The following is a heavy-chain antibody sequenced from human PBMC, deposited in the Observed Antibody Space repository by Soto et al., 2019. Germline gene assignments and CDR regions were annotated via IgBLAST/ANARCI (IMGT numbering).Heavy chain of an antibody. J-gene: IGHJ6*02. CDR1: GFTFSSYA. CDR2: ISGSGGST. D-gene: IGHD3-3*01. V-gene: IGHV3-23*01. CDR3: AKDETIFGVVIRPFNGMDV. Sequence: GGSLRLSCAASGFTFSSYAMSWVRQAPGKGLEWVSAISGSGGSTYYADSVKGRFTISRDNSKNTLYLQMNSLRAEDTAVYYCAKDETIFGVVIRPFNGMDVWGQGTTVTVSS.